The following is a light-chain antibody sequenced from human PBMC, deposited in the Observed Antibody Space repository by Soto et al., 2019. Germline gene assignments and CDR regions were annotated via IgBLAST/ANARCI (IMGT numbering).Light chain of an antibody. J-gene: IGLJ2*01. V-gene: IGLV4-69*02. CDR2: LNSDGSH. CDR3: QTWGTAIHDVV. CDR1: SGHSTYA. Sequence: QLVLTQSPSASASLGASVKLTCTLSSGHSTYAIAWHQQQPEKGPRYLMKLNSDGSHSKGDGTPDRFSGSSSGAERHLTISSLQSDDEADYYCQTWGTAIHDVVFGGGTKLTVL.